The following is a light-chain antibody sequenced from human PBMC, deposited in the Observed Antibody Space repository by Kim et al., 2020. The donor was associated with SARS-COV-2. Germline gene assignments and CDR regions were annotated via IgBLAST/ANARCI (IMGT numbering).Light chain of an antibody. CDR2: KAS. CDR1: QSVSSW. V-gene: IGKV1-5*01. Sequence: AVVGDRVTITCRASQSVSSWLAWYQQKPGKAPKLLIRKASSLESGVPSRFSGSGSGTQFSLTISSLQPDDFATYHCQQYSRYPYTFGQVTKVDIK. J-gene: IGKJ2*01. CDR3: QQYSRYPYT.